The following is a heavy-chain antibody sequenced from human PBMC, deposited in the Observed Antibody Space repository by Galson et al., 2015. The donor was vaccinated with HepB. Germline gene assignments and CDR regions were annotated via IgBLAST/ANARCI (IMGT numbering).Heavy chain of an antibody. V-gene: IGHV3-21*01. J-gene: IGHJ5*02. CDR1: GFIFKNYS. D-gene: IGHD6-19*01. CDR2: ISNSGDFT. Sequence: SLRLSCAASGFIFKNYSMNWVRQAPGKGLEWVSSISNSGDFTYYAESVKGRFTISRDNAKNSLFLQMNSLRAEDAAVYYCARDWGIAVAGTWWFDPWGQGTVVTVSS. CDR3: ARDWGIAVAGTWWFDP.